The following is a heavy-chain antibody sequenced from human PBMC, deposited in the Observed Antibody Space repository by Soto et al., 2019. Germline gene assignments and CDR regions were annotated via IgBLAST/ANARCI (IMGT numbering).Heavy chain of an antibody. V-gene: IGHV5-51*01. CDR3: AINYYDSSGPIGAFDI. D-gene: IGHD3-22*01. Sequence: GESLKISCKGSGYSFTSYWIGWVRQMPGKGLEWMRIIYPGDSDTRYSPSFQGQVTISADKSISTAYLQWSSLKASDTAMYYCAINYYDSSGPIGAFDIWGQGTMVTVSS. CDR2: IYPGDSDT. CDR1: GYSFTSYW. J-gene: IGHJ3*02.